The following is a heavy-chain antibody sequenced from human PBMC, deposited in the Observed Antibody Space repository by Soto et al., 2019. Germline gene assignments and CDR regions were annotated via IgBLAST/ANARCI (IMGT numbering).Heavy chain of an antibody. CDR1: GGSISSGGYS. D-gene: IGHD5-18*01. V-gene: IGHV4-30-2*01. CDR2: IYHSGST. J-gene: IGHJ4*02. Sequence: SETLSLTCAVSGGSISSGGYSWSWIRQPPGKGLEWIGYIYHSGSTYYNPSLKSRVTISVDRSKNQFSLELGSVTAADTAVYYCARYSFGFAYWGRGTLVTV. CDR3: ARYSFGFAY.